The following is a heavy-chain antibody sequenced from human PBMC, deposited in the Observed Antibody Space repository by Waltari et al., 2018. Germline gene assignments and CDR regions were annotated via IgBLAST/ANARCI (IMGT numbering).Heavy chain of an antibody. CDR3: ARDGVGYYDSSGYYPYGMDV. Sequence: QVQLVQSGAEVKKPGSSVKVSCKASGGTFSSYAISWVRQAPGQGLEWMGGIIPIFGTANYAQKFQGRVTITADESTSTAYMELSSLRSEDTAVYYCARDGVGYYDSSGYYPYGMDVWGQGTTVTVSS. CDR1: GGTFSSYA. J-gene: IGHJ6*02. D-gene: IGHD3-22*01. V-gene: IGHV1-69*13. CDR2: IIPIFGTA.